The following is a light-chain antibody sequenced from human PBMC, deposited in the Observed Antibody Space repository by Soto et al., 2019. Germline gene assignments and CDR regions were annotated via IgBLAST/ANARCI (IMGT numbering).Light chain of an antibody. J-gene: IGLJ1*01. CDR1: SSDVGYYNY. V-gene: IGLV2-8*01. Sequence: QSVLTEPPSASGSPGQSVASSCKGTSSDVGYYNYVSWYQQHPGKAPKLLIYEVTKRPSGVPDRFSGSKSGNTASLTISGLKVEDEADYYCCSSGGSPTYVFGTGTKVTVL. CDR3: CSSGGSPTYV. CDR2: EVT.